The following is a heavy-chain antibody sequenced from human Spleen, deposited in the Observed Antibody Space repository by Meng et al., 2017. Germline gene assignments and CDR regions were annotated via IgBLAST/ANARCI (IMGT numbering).Heavy chain of an antibody. Sequence: ASVKVSCKPSGYNFPDYWLHWVRRAPGQGLEWMGRINPKSGDTHYAQKFQARVTMTGDTSISTAYMELSGLRSDDTAMYYCARDRNCSSSSCQYYYGMDVWGHGTTVTVSS. V-gene: IGHV1-2*06. J-gene: IGHJ6*02. CDR1: GYNFPDYW. CDR2: INPKSGDT. CDR3: ARDRNCSSSSCQYYYGMDV. D-gene: IGHD2-2*01.